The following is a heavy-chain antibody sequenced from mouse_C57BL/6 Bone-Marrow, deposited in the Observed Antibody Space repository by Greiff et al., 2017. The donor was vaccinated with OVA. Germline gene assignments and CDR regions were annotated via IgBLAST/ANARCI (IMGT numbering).Heavy chain of an antibody. D-gene: IGHD2-3*01. J-gene: IGHJ2*01. V-gene: IGHV1-64*01. CDR2: IHPNSGST. CDR3: ARAGYFGYYDFDD. CDR1: GYTFTSYW. Sequence: VQLQQPGAELVKPGASVKLSCKASGYTFTSYWMHWVKQRPGQGLEWIGMIHPNSGSTNYNEKFKSKATLTVDKSSSTAYMQLSSLTSEDSAVYYCARAGYFGYYDFDDWGKGTTLTVSS.